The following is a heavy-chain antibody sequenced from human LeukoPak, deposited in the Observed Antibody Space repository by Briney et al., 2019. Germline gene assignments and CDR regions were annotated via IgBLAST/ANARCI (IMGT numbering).Heavy chain of an antibody. V-gene: IGHV4-34*01. CDR1: GGSFSGYY. CDR3: ASSYSYGYYYMDV. CDR2: IYYSGST. Sequence: PSETLSLTCAVYGGSFSGYYWGWIRQPPGKGLEWIGSIYYSGSTYYNPSLKSRVTISVDTSKNQFSLKLSSVTAADTAVYYCASSYSYGYYYMDVWGKGTTVTVSS. D-gene: IGHD5-18*01. J-gene: IGHJ6*03.